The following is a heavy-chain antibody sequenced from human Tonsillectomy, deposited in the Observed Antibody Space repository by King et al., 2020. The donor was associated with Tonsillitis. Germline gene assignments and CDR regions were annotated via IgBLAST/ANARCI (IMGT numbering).Heavy chain of an antibody. CDR2: ISWNSGSI. CDR1: GFIFDDYA. Sequence: VQLVESGGGLVQPGRSLRLSCAASGFIFDDYAMHWVRQAPGKGLEWVSGISWNSGSIAYVDSVKGRFTISRDNAKNSLYLQMNSLRAEDTALYYCARDIGPNIFGYVGGYGMDVWGQGTTVTVSS. D-gene: IGHD5-18*01. CDR3: ARDIGPNIFGYVGGYGMDV. J-gene: IGHJ6*02. V-gene: IGHV3-9*01.